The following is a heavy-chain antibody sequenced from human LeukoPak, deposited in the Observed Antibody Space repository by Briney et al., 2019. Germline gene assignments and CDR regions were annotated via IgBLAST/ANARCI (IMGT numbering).Heavy chain of an antibody. CDR2: MNQDGSGT. J-gene: IGHJ4*02. CDR1: GFTLSSNW. V-gene: IGHV3-74*01. CDR3: ATVFDY. Sequence: PGGSLRLSCAVSGFTLSSNWMHWVRKAPGKGLEWVSRMNQDGSGTSYADSVKGRFTISRDNAKNTVYLQMNSLRAEDSAMYYCATVFDYWGQGTLVTVSS.